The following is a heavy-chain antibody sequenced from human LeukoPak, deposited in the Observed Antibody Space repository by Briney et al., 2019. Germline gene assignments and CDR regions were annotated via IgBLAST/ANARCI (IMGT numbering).Heavy chain of an antibody. D-gene: IGHD6-19*01. CDR2: MNPKSGYT. CDR1: GYTFTNYN. Sequence: ASVKVSCKASGYTFTNYNINWVRQATGQGLEWMGWMNPKSGYTGYAQKFQGRLTMTRNTCISTAYMDLSSLRSEDTAIYYCARGGEGAEVAGFWGQGTLVTVSS. CDR3: ARGGEGAEVAGF. J-gene: IGHJ4*02. V-gene: IGHV1-8*02.